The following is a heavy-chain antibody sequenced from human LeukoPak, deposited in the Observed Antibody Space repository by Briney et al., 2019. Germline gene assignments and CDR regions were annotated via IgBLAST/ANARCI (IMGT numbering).Heavy chain of an antibody. CDR1: GHSISSGYY. CDR2: MYPRGST. V-gene: IGHV4-38-2*01. J-gene: IGHJ6*03. D-gene: IGHD4-11*01. CDR3: ARHRGDNSNPRYYFYYMDV. Sequence: SETLSRTCSVSGHSISSGYYWGWMRQPPETGLARLGTMYPRGSTYYNPSLRSRVTMSGDTSKNHFSLKLSSVIAADAAVYYCARHRGDNSNPRYYFYYMDVWGKGTTVTVSS.